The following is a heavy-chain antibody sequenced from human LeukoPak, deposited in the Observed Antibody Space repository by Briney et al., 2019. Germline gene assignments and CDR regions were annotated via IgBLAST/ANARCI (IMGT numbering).Heavy chain of an antibody. CDR1: GFTFSSYW. CDR3: TTNSGFDGNFFPAF. V-gene: IGHV3-7*03. J-gene: IGHJ4*02. Sequence: PGGSLRLSCAASGFTFSSYWMNWARQAPGKGLEWVASINHNGNVNYYVDSVKGRFTISRDNAKNSLYLQMSNLRAEDTAVYYCTTNSGFDGNFFPAFWGQGTLVTVSS. D-gene: IGHD3-3*01. CDR2: INHNGNVN.